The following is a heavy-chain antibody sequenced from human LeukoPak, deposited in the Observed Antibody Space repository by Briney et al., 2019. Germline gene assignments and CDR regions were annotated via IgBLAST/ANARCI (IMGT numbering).Heavy chain of an antibody. CDR1: GGSISSSAYH. CDR2: IHYSGST. D-gene: IGHD3-10*01. Sequence: SETLSLTCTVSGGSISSSAYHWGWIRQPPGKGLEWIGSIHYSGSTYYNPSLKSRVTISVDTSKNQFSLKLSSVTAADTAVYYCARGIWFGELFTFDYWGQGTLVTVSS. J-gene: IGHJ4*02. V-gene: IGHV4-39*07. CDR3: ARGIWFGELFTFDY.